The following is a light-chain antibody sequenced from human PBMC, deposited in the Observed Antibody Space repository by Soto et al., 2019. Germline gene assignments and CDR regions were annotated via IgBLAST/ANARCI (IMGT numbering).Light chain of an antibody. Sequence: VVMTQSPLSLPVTLGQPASISCRSSQSLVHSDGNTYLNWFQQRPGQSPQLXXYEVSTRVSGVPDRFSGSGSGTDFTLEISRVETDDVGIYYCMQSTQLPPTFGQGTRLEIK. CDR2: EVS. CDR3: MQSTQLPPT. J-gene: IGKJ5*01. V-gene: IGKV2-30*02. CDR1: QSLVHSDGNTY.